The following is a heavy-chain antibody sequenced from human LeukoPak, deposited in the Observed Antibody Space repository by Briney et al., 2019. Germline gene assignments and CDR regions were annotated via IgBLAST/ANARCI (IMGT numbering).Heavy chain of an antibody. J-gene: IGHJ5*02. CDR2: INHSGDT. D-gene: IGHD6-19*01. CDR3: ARRNGYINDWPNWFAP. Sequence: SETLSLTCAVYGGSFNDYYWTWIRQSPGKGLEWIGEINHSGDTNYNPSLESRLSISVDTSINQFSLNLNSVAAADTAVYYCARRNGYINDWPNWFAPWGQGTLVTVSS. CDR1: GGSFNDYY. V-gene: IGHV4-34*01.